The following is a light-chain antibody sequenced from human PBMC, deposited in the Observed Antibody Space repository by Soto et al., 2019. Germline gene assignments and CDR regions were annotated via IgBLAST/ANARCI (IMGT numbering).Light chain of an antibody. CDR1: QTISNN. V-gene: IGKV3-15*01. CDR2: GAS. J-gene: IGKJ1*01. CDR3: QQYNNSPQT. Sequence: VLTQAPGTLSLSPGERVTLSCRASQTISNNVAWYQLKPGQVPRLLIYGASTRAADVPARFSGGGSGTDFTLTISSLQPEDFAEYHCQQYNNSPQTFGQGTKVDI.